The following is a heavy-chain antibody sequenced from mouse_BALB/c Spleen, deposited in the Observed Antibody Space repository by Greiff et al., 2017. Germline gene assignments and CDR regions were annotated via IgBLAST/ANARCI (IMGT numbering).Heavy chain of an antibody. V-gene: IGHV1S81*02. Sequence: QVQLQQSVAELVKPGASVKLSCKASGYTFTSYYMYWVKQRPGQGLEWIGEINPSNGGTNFNEKFKSKATLTVDKSSSTAYMQLSSLTSEDSAVYYCTRGGERAMDYWGQGTSVTVSS. CDR1: GYTFTSYY. J-gene: IGHJ4*01. CDR2: INPSNGGT. CDR3: TRGGERAMDY.